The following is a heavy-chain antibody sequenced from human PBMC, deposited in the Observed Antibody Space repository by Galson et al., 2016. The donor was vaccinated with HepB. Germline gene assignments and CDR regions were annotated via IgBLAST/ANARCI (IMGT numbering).Heavy chain of an antibody. Sequence: SLRLSCAGSGFTFNSYAMNWVRQAPGKELEWISLISDNGHATYYADPVRGRFSIARDKSKNTLYLQMNSLRADDTAVYYCAKCPPGTSGSLDSWGQGTLVTVSS. CDR1: GFTFNSYA. CDR3: AKCPPGTSGSLDS. CDR2: ISDNGHAT. V-gene: IGHV3-23*01. J-gene: IGHJ4*02. D-gene: IGHD1-14*01.